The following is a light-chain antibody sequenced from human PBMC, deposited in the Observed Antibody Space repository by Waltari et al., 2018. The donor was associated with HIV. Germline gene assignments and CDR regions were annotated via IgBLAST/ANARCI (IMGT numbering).Light chain of an antibody. CDR3: QHRGNWPLFT. V-gene: IGKV3-11*01. CDR2: DAS. J-gene: IGKJ3*01. CDR1: QTIKTS. Sequence: EIVLTQSPATLSLSPGERATLSCQTKQTIKTSLAWYQQRPGQAPRLLIYDASNRATGIPVSFSGSASGTDFTLTISILEPEDFAVYFCQHRGNWPLFTFGPGTKVDIK.